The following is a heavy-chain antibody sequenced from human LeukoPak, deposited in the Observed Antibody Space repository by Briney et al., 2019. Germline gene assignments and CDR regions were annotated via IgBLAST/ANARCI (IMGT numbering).Heavy chain of an antibody. CDR3: ARGLYYDILTGYPRAAFDY. Sequence: ASETLSLTCGVYGGSFSGYYWNWIRQSPGKGLEWIGEINHSGSTNYNPSLKSRVTISVDTSKNQFSLELSSVTAADTAVYYCARGLYYDILTGYPRAAFDYWGQGTLVTVSS. J-gene: IGHJ4*02. D-gene: IGHD3-9*01. CDR2: INHSGST. V-gene: IGHV4-34*01. CDR1: GGSFSGYY.